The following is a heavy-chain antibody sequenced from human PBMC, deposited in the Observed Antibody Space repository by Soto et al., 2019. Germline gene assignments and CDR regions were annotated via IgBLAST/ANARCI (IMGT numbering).Heavy chain of an antibody. CDR1: GYTLTELS. D-gene: IGHD6-19*01. Sequence: ASVKVSCKVSGYTLTELSMHWVRQAPGKGLEWMGGFDPEDGETIYAQKFQGRVTMTEDTSTDTAYMELSSLRSEDTAVYYCATLIAVAASYYFDYWGQGTLVTVSS. J-gene: IGHJ4*02. CDR3: ATLIAVAASYYFDY. V-gene: IGHV1-24*01. CDR2: FDPEDGET.